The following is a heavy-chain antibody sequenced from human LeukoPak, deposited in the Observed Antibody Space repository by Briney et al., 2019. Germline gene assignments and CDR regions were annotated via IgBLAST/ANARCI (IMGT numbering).Heavy chain of an antibody. J-gene: IGHJ6*02. CDR1: GGSFSGDY. Sequence: PSEALSLTCAVHGGSFSGDYWSWVRQTPGKGLGWIGEINHRGSTNYNPSLKSRVTISVDTSKNQFSLKLSSVTAADTAVYYCAGRLVVVAATPKAYYYYYYGMDVWGQGTTVTVS. CDR3: AGRLVVVAATPKAYYYYYYGMDV. V-gene: IGHV4-34*01. CDR2: INHRGST. D-gene: IGHD2-15*01.